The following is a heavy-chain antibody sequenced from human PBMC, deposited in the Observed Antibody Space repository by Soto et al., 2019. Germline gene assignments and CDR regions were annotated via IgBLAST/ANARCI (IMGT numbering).Heavy chain of an antibody. Sequence: SVKVSCKASGGTFSSYAISWVRQAPGQGLEWMGGIIPIFGTANYAQKFQGRVTITADESTSTAYMELSSLRSEDTAVYYCARGGTNYYDSSGYRGWDYWGQGTLVTVSS. D-gene: IGHD3-22*01. CDR3: ARGGTNYYDSSGYRGWDY. CDR1: GGTFSSYA. CDR2: IIPIFGTA. J-gene: IGHJ4*02. V-gene: IGHV1-69*13.